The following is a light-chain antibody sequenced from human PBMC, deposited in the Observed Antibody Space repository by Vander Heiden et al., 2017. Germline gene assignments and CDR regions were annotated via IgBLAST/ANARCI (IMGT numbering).Light chain of an antibody. CDR2: DVN. J-gene: IGLJ1*01. Sequence: QSTLTQPASVSGSPGQSITISCTATSCDVVYNYVYWYQQHPGKVPKLIIYDVNNRPSGISNRISGSKSGNTASLTISGLQAGDEADYYCSSYTTSSTYVFGTGTKVTVL. CDR3: SSYTTSSTYV. V-gene: IGLV2-14*03. CDR1: SCDVVYNY.